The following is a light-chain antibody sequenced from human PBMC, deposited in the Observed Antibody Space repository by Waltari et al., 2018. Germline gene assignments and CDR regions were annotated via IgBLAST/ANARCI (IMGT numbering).Light chain of an antibody. CDR2: AAS. V-gene: IGKV1-27*01. Sequence: DIQMTQSPSSLSASLGNRVNVTCRASQGINKELNWYQQKPGKAPTLLIYAASTLQTGVSSRFSGSGSRTDFSLTISSLQPEDVATFYCQQDYSTPFTFGPGTKLDIK. CDR3: QQDYSTPFT. CDR1: QGINKE. J-gene: IGKJ3*01.